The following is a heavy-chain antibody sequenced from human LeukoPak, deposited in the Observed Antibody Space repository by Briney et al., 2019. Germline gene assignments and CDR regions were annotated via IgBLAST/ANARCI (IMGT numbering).Heavy chain of an antibody. V-gene: IGHV3-30-3*01. D-gene: IGHD2-2*03. CDR2: ISYDGSNK. CDR3: ARDLDIVVVPAAMYYYGMDV. Sequence: PGGSLRLSCAASGFTFSSYAMHWVRQAPGKGLEWVAVISYDGSNKYYADSVKGRFTISRDNSKNTLYLQMNSLRAEDTAVYYCARDLDIVVVPAAMYYYGMDVWGQGTTVTVSS. CDR1: GFTFSSYA. J-gene: IGHJ6*02.